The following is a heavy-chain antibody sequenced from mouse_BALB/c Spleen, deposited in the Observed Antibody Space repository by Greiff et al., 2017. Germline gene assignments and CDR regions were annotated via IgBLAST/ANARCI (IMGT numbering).Heavy chain of an antibody. D-gene: IGHD3-1*01. J-gene: IGHJ4*01. CDR3: ARARGLRDAMDY. CDR2: IYPGSGGT. CDR1: GYAFTNYL. V-gene: IGHV1-54*01. Sequence: QVQLQQSGAELVRPGTSVKVSCKASGYAFTNYLIEWVKQRPGQGLEWIGVIYPGSGGTNYNEKFKGKATLTADKSSSTAYMQLSSLTSDDSAVYFCARARGLRDAMDYWGQGTSVTVSS.